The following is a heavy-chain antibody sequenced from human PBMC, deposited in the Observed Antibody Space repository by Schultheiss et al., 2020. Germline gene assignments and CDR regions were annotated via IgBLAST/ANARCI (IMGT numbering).Heavy chain of an antibody. CDR2: IYSGGST. V-gene: IGHV3-66*02. CDR3: AREGSLSGSSWDYYYGMDV. D-gene: IGHD1-26*01. CDR1: GFTFSSYG. Sequence: GGSLRLSCAASGFTFSSYGMHWVRQAPGKGLEWVSVIYSGGSTYYADSVKGRFTISRDNSKNTLYLQMNSLRAEDTAVYYCAREGSLSGSSWDYYYGMDVWGQGTTVTVSS. J-gene: IGHJ6*02.